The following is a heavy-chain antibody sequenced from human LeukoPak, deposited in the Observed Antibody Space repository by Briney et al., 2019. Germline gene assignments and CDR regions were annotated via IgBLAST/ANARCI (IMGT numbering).Heavy chain of an antibody. Sequence: SETLSLTCTVSGGSISSYYWSWIRQPPGKGLEWIGYIYYSGSTNYNPSLKCRVTISVDTSKNQFSLNLTSVTAADTAIYYCARDPGAHTDSGNWGQGTLVTVSS. CDR1: GGSISSYY. D-gene: IGHD6-19*01. J-gene: IGHJ4*02. CDR2: IYYSGST. CDR3: ARDPGAHTDSGN. V-gene: IGHV4-59*12.